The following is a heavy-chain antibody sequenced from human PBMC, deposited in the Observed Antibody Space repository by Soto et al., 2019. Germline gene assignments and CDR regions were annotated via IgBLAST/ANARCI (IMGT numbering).Heavy chain of an antibody. D-gene: IGHD2-15*01. CDR2: NNAGNGNT. V-gene: IGHV1-3*01. Sequence: QVQLVQSGAEVKKPGASVKVSCMASGYTFTSYAMHWVRQAPGQRLEWMGWNNAGNGNTKYSEKFAGRGTITRDTTAGNAYMELGSLRSEDTAVYYCARGPGGPDGPGDYWGQGTLVTVSS. J-gene: IGHJ4*02. CDR1: GYTFTSYA. CDR3: ARGPGGPDGPGDY.